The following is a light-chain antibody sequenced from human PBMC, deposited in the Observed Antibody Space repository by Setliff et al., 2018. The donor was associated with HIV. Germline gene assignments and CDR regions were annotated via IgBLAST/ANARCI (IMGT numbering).Light chain of an antibody. V-gene: IGLV2-14*01. CDR2: DVT. J-gene: IGLJ1*01. Sequence: QSALTQPASVSGSPGQSITISRTGTSSDVGLYNFVSWYQQHPGKVPKLIIYDVTNRPSGISHRFSGAKSGNTASLTISGLQADDEADYYCSSFRTSRKFVFGTGTK. CDR1: SSDVGLYNF. CDR3: SSFRTSRKFV.